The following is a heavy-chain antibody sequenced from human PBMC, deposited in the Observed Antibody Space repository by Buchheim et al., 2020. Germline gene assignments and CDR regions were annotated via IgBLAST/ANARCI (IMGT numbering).Heavy chain of an antibody. CDR2: ISYDGSNK. J-gene: IGHJ6*02. Sequence: QVQLVESGGGVVQPGRSLRLSCAASGFTFSSYAMHWVRQAPGKGLEWVAVISYDGSNKYYADSVKGRFTISRDNSKNTLYLQMNSLRAEDTAVYYCARDRTREYYYYYGMDVWGQGTT. V-gene: IGHV3-30-3*01. D-gene: IGHD5-24*01. CDR3: ARDRTREYYYYYGMDV. CDR1: GFTFSSYA.